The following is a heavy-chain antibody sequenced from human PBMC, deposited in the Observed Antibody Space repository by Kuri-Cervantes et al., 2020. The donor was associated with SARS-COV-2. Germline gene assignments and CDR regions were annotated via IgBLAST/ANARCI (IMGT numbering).Heavy chain of an antibody. V-gene: IGHV1-2*02. Sequence: GGSLRLSCKASGYTFTGYYMHWVRQAPGQGLEWMGWINPNSGGTNYAQKFQGRVTMTRDASISTAYMELSRLRSDNTAVYYCARGGVEWVVVAATRGHNWFDPWGQGTLVTVSS. CDR1: GYTFTGYY. CDR3: ARGGVEWVVVAATRGHNWFDP. D-gene: IGHD2-15*01. CDR2: INPNSGGT. J-gene: IGHJ5*02.